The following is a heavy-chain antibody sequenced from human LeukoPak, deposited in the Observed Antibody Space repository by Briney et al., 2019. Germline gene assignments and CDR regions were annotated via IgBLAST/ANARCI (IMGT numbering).Heavy chain of an antibody. CDR3: ARAEGDYGALYNY. CDR2: IYYSGST. D-gene: IGHD4-17*01. Sequence: PSETLSLTCTVSGGSISSGGYYWSWIRQHPGKGLEWIGYIYYSGSTFYSPPLKSRVTISVDTSKNQFSLKLSSVTAADTAVYYCARAEGDYGALYNYWGQGTLVTVSS. J-gene: IGHJ4*02. CDR1: GGSISSGGYY. V-gene: IGHV4-31*03.